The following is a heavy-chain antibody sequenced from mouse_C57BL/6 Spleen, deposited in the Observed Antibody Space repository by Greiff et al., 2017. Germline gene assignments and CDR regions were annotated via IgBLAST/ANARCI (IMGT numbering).Heavy chain of an antibody. D-gene: IGHD1-1*01. CDR2: IDPSDSET. J-gene: IGHJ4*01. CDR3: ARAEITTVVDYAMDY. V-gene: IGHV1-52*01. CDR1: GYTFTSYW. Sequence: VQLQQSGTELVKPGASVKLSCKASGYTFTSYWMHWVKQRPIQGLEWIGNIDPSDSETHYNQKFKDKATLTVDKSSSTAYMQLSSLTSEDSAVYYCARAEITTVVDYAMDYWGQGTSVTVSS.